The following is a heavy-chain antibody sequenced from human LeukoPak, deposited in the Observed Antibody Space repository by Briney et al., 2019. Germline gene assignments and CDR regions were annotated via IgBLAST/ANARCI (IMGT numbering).Heavy chain of an antibody. CDR3: ARVVRTTMVRYVITPTYYFDY. Sequence: ASVKVSCKASGYTFTVYYMHWVRQAPGQGLEWMGWINPNSGGTNYAQKFQGRVTMTRDTSISTAYMELSRLRSDDTAVYYGARVVRTTMVRYVITPTYYFDYWGQGTLVTVSS. J-gene: IGHJ4*02. CDR2: INPNSGGT. D-gene: IGHD3-10*01. CDR1: GYTFTVYY. V-gene: IGHV1-2*02.